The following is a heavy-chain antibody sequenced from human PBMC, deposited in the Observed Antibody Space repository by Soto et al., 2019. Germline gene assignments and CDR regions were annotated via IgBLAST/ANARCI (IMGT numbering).Heavy chain of an antibody. CDR3: AKGSIVRYFDY. CDR2: ISSGGDGT. CDR1: GFTFSSHA. D-gene: IGHD2-8*01. V-gene: IGHV3-23*01. J-gene: IGHJ4*02. Sequence: GGSLRLSCAASGFTFSSHAISWVRQAPGKGLEWVSAISSGGDGTYYADSVKGRFTISRDNSKNTLYLQMSSLRAEDTAVYYCAKGSIVRYFDYWGQGTLVTVSS.